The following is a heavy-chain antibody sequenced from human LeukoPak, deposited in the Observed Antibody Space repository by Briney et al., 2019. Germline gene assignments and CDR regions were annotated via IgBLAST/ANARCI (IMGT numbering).Heavy chain of an antibody. J-gene: IGHJ4*02. CDR2: INPSGGST. V-gene: IGHV1-46*03. CDR3: ARVVPAATIDY. D-gene: IGHD2-2*01. Sequence: GASVKVSCKASGYTFISYYMHWVRQAPGQGLEWMGIINPSGGSTSYAQKFQGRVTMTRDTSTSTVYMELSSLRSEDTAVYYCARVVPAATIDYWGQGTLVTVSS. CDR1: GYTFISYY.